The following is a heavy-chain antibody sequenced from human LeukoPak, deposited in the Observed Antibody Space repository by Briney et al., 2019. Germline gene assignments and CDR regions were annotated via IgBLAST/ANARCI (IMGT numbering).Heavy chain of an antibody. J-gene: IGHJ4*02. D-gene: IGHD4-17*01. CDR3: GKGGIYGDSGDY. CDR1: GFSFGTHA. CDR2: ISRGSIT. V-gene: IGHV3-23*01. Sequence: GGSLRLSCVASGFSFGTHAMSWVRQVPGKGLEWVSGISRGSITYYSDSVKRRSTISRDTSRATLFLQMNSLRAEDTAVYYCGKGGIYGDSGDYWGQGTPVSVSS.